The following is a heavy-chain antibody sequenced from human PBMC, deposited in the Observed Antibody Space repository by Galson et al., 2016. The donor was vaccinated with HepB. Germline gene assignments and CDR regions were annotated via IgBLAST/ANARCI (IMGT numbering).Heavy chain of an antibody. Sequence: SLRLSCAASGFTFSTYNMNWVRQAPRKGLEWVSSISSRSTYIYYADSVQGRFTISRDNAKNSLFLQMNSLTVEDTAVYFCARDPNDYGDLNYFDPWGKGTMVTVSS. CDR3: ARDPNDYGDLNYFDP. J-gene: IGHJ5*02. CDR1: GFTFSTYN. CDR2: ISSRSTYI. V-gene: IGHV3-21*01. D-gene: IGHD4-17*01.